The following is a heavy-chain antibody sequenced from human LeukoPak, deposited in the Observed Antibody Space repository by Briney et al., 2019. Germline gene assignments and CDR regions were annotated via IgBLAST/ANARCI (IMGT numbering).Heavy chain of an antibody. CDR1: GLTFSIYG. D-gene: IGHD2/OR15-2a*01. Sequence: GGSLRLSCAASGLTFSIYGMHWVRQAPGKGLEWVAVIWNGGTTKYYADSVKGRCTISRDNSKNTLYLQMNSLRAEDTAVYYYATVGAVGHCNSASCSFDYWGQGTLVTVSS. J-gene: IGHJ4*02. CDR3: ATVGAVGHCNSASCSFDY. V-gene: IGHV3-33*01. CDR2: IWNGGTTK.